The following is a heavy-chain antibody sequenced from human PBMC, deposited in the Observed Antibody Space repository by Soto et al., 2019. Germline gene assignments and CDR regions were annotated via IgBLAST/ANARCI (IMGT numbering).Heavy chain of an antibody. CDR1: GYTFTDYW. D-gene: IGHD2-15*01. CDR3: ARQSSDTYSDYFDP. CDR2: IYPDDSDV. Sequence: EVQLVQSGAEVRKPGESLKISCMGSGYTFTDYWIGWVRQMPGKGLEGMGIIYPDDSDVRYSPSFQGQVTMSVDKSSNTAYPQWTSLKASVTAIYYCARQSSDTYSDYFDPWGQGTLVTVSS. V-gene: IGHV5-51*01. J-gene: IGHJ5*02.